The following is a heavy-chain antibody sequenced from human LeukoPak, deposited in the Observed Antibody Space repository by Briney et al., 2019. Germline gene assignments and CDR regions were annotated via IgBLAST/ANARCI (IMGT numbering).Heavy chain of an antibody. CDR1: GFTFRSYA. V-gene: IGHV3-23*01. Sequence: PGGSLRLSCAASGFTFRSYAMSWVRQAPGKGLEWVAAIGGSGADTCYADSVRGRFTISRDNSKNTLSLHMNSLRVDDTAVYYCAIPTGLTVTGPDHWGQGTLVTVS. CDR3: AIPTGLTVTGPDH. CDR2: IGGSGADT. D-gene: IGHD6-19*01. J-gene: IGHJ1*01.